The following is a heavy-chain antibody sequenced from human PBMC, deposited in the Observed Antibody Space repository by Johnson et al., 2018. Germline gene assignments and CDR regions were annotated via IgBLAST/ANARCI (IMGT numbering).Heavy chain of an antibody. J-gene: IGHJ3*02. Sequence: VQLVQSGGGLVKPGGSLRLSCAASGFTFSSYSMNWVRQAPGKGLEWVSSISSSSSYIYYADSVKGRFTISRDNAKNSLYLQMNSLGAEDTAVYYCARDSPYDYVWGSYRPDAFDIWGQGTMVTVSS. CDR2: ISSSSSYI. CDR3: ARDSPYDYVWGSYRPDAFDI. V-gene: IGHV3-21*01. CDR1: GFTFSSYS. D-gene: IGHD3-16*02.